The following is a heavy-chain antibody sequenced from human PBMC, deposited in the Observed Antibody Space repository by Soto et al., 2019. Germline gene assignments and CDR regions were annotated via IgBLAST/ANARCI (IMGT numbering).Heavy chain of an antibody. CDR2: ISYDGSNK. J-gene: IGHJ4*02. CDR3: AKDQSAPSGSYYHYFDY. CDR1: GFTFSSYG. Sequence: QVQLVESGGGVVQPGRSLRLSCAASGFTFSSYGMHWVRQAPGKGLEWVAVISYDGSNKYYADSVKGRFTISRDNSKNTLYLQMNSLRAEDTAVYYCAKDQSAPSGSYYHYFDYWGQGTLVTVSS. V-gene: IGHV3-30*18. D-gene: IGHD1-26*01.